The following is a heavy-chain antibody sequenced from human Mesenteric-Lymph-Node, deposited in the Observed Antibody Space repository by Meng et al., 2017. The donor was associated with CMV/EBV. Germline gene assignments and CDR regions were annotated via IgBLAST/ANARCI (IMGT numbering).Heavy chain of an antibody. D-gene: IGHD4-11*01. CDR1: GYTFTDHG. Sequence: KASGYTFTDHGISWVRQAPGQGLEWMGWISPYSGNTNYAQKFQGRVTMTTDTSTSTAYMEVRSLRSDDTAVYYCARDNRYDYIYFDYWGQGTLVTVSS. J-gene: IGHJ4*02. CDR2: ISPYSGNT. V-gene: IGHV1-18*04. CDR3: ARDNRYDYIYFDY.